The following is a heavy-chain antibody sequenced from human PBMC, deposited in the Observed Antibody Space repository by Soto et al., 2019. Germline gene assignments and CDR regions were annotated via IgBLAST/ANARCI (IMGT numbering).Heavy chain of an antibody. CDR2: INADNGDT. J-gene: IGHJ5*01. CDR3: VRKDYYAAGIYQFDY. CDR1: GYTFTRYP. D-gene: IGHD3-10*01. V-gene: IGHV1-3*01. Sequence: QVQLVQSGPEVKEPGASVKVSCKASGYTFTRYPLHWVRQAPGQRLEWMGWINADNGDTGYSQKFQGRVTLTRDITASTAYRELSILPSEDTGVDYCVRKDYYAAGIYQFDYWGHGTLVTVSS.